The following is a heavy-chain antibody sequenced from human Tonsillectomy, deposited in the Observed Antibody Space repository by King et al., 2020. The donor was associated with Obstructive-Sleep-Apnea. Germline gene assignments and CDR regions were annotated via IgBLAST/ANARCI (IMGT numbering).Heavy chain of an antibody. D-gene: IGHD6-13*01. Sequence: VQLVESGGGLVQPGRSLRLSCAASGFTFDDYAMHWVRQAPGKGLEWVSGISWNSGSIGYADSVKGRFTISRDNAKNSLYLQMNSLRAEDTALYYCAKDSHSSWYYFDYWGQATLVTVSS. J-gene: IGHJ4*02. CDR2: ISWNSGSI. CDR3: AKDSHSSWYYFDY. V-gene: IGHV3-9*01. CDR1: GFTFDDYA.